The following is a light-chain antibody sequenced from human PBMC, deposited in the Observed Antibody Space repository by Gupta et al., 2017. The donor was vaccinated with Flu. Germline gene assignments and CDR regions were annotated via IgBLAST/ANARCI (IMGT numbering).Light chain of an antibody. Sequence: AIRMTQSPSSFSASTGDRVTITCRASQGISSYLAWYQQKPGKAPKLLIYAASTLQSGVPSRFSGSGSGTDFTLTISCRQSEEFATYYCQLYDTYPPYSFGQGTKVEIK. CDR2: AAS. CDR3: QLYDTYPPYS. V-gene: IGKV1-8*01. CDR1: QGISSY. J-gene: IGKJ2*03.